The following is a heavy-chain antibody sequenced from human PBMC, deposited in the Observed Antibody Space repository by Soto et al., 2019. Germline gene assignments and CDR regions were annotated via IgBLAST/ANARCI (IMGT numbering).Heavy chain of an antibody. D-gene: IGHD6-13*01. CDR1: GFTFSNYV. CDR2: ISYDGSNK. V-gene: IGHV3-30-3*01. J-gene: IGHJ6*02. Sequence: AVGSLRLSCAASGFTFSNYVIHWVRQAPGKGLEWVALISYDGSNKYYGDSVKGRFTISRDNSKNTLYLQVNSLRLEDTAVYYCARDRSSIAAAGTSIYYYYGMDVWGQGTTVTVSS. CDR3: ARDRSSIAAAGTSIYYYYGMDV.